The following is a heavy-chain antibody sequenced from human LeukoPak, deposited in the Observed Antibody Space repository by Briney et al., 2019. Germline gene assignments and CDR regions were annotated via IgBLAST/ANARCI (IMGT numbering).Heavy chain of an antibody. D-gene: IGHD5-18*01. Sequence: GGSLRLSCAASGFTFSSYGMHWVRQAPGKGLEWVAVIWYDGSNKYYADSVKGRFTISRDNAKNSLYLQMNSLRAEDTAVYYCARGGRRLDTAVVVSGPSLTGTWGQGTLVTVSS. J-gene: IGHJ4*02. CDR3: ARGGRRLDTAVVVSGPSLTGT. V-gene: IGHV3-33*01. CDR2: IWYDGSNK. CDR1: GFTFSSYG.